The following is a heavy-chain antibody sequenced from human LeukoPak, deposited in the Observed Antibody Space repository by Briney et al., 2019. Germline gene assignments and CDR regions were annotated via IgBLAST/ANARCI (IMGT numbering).Heavy chain of an antibody. CDR2: IYYSGST. Sequence: SQTLSLTCTVSGGSISSGDYYWSWLRQPPGKGLEWIGYIYYSGSTYYNPSLKRRVTISIKTSKKQFSLKLTSVTAADTAVYYCAGDYGDLLTGIRFDTWGQGTLVTVSS. CDR3: AGDYGDLLTGIRFDT. CDR1: GGSISSGDYY. V-gene: IGHV4-30-4*01. J-gene: IGHJ5*02. D-gene: IGHD4-17*01.